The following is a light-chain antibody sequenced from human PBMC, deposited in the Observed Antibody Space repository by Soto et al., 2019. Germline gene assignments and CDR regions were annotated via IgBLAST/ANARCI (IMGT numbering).Light chain of an antibody. Sequence: IQLTQSPSSLSASVGDRVTITCRASQGIRSDLAWYQQQPGKAPKLLIYAASILQGGVPSRFSGSGSGRHFTLTNSSLQAEDFASYYCQQLNSFPYTFGQGTKLGIK. J-gene: IGKJ2*01. CDR2: AAS. CDR3: QQLNSFPYT. CDR1: QGIRSD. V-gene: IGKV1-9*01.